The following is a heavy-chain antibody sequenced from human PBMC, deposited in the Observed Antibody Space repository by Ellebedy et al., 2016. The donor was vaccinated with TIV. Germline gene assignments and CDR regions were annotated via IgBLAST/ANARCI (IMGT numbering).Heavy chain of an antibody. D-gene: IGHD4-11*01. CDR1: GYTFTSYG. J-gene: IGHJ4*02. CDR2: ISAYNGNT. V-gene: IGHV1-18*01. CDR3: ARRSRHDYSIREMYYFDY. Sequence: AASVKVSCKASGYTFTSYGISCVRQAPGQGLEWMGWISAYNGNTNYAQKFQGRVTMTTDTSTSTAYIDLRSLRSDDTAVYFCARRSRHDYSIREMYYFDYWGQGTLVTVSS.